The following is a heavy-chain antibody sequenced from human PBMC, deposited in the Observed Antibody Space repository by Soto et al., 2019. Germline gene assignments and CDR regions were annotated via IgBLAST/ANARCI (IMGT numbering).Heavy chain of an antibody. CDR1: GFTFSSYA. CDR3: AKLTGWFGAFDI. CDR2: ISGSGGST. Sequence: EVPLLESGGGLVQPGGSLRLSCAASGFTFSSYAMSWVRQASGKGLEWVSAISGSGGSTYYADSVKGRFTISRDNSKNTLYLQMNSQRAEDTAVYYCAKLTGWFGAFDIWGQGTMVTVSS. V-gene: IGHV3-23*01. J-gene: IGHJ3*02. D-gene: IGHD3-10*01.